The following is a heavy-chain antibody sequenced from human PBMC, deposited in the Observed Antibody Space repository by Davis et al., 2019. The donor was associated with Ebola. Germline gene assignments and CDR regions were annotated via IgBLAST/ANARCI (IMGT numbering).Heavy chain of an antibody. CDR3: ARDNIDGFGDY. CDR2: IVGGGTTT. Sequence: PGGSLRLSCAASGFTFRSYAMSWVRQAPGMGLEWVSAIVGGGTTTYYADSVKGRFTISRDNSKNTLYLQMNSLRAEDTAVYYCARDNIDGFGDYWGQGTLVIVSS. CDR1: GFTFRSYA. V-gene: IGHV3-23*01. J-gene: IGHJ4*02. D-gene: IGHD3-10*01.